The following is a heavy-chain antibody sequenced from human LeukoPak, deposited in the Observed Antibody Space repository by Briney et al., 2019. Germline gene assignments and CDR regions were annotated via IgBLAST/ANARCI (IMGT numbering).Heavy chain of an antibody. D-gene: IGHD3-10*01. Sequence: GGSLRLSCVVSGITLSNYGMSWVRQAPGKGLEWVSGISERGGSTNYADSVRGRFIISRDTSKNTVYLQMNSLRVEDTAVYFCAKRGIVIRAVIIIGFHKEAYYFDYWGQGILVTVSS. J-gene: IGHJ4*02. CDR1: GITLSNYG. CDR2: ISERGGST. V-gene: IGHV3-23*01. CDR3: AKRGIVIRAVIIIGFHKEAYYFDY.